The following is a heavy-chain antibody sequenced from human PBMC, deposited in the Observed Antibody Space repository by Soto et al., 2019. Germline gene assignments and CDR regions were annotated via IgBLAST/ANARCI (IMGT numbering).Heavy chain of an antibody. V-gene: IGHV1-18*01. J-gene: IGHJ6*02. CDR3: ASECVAAYYFYGMDV. CDR1: GYTFTSYG. Sequence: QVQLVQSGAEVKKPGASVKVSCKASGYTFTSYGISWVRQAPGQGLEWMGWISTYNGDTNYAQKFQGRVTMTTDTSTSTVYMKMRSLRSDDTAVYYCASECVAAYYFYGMDVWGQGTPVTVSS. D-gene: IGHD5-12*01. CDR2: ISTYNGDT.